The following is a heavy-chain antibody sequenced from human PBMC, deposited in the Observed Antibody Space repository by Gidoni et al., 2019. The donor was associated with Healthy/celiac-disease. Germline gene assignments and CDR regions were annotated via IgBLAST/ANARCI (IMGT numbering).Heavy chain of an antibody. J-gene: IGHJ4*02. CDR2: ISGSGGST. CDR3: AKGRESPTPGIAAAGTPDY. CDR1: GFTFSSYP. V-gene: IGHV3-23*01. Sequence: EVQLLESGGGLVQPGGSLRPSCADSGFTFSSYPMSWVGQAPGKGLEWVSAISGSGGSTYYADSVKGRFTISRDNSKNTLYLQMNSLRAEDTAVYYCAKGRESPTPGIAAAGTPDYWGQGTLVTVSS. D-gene: IGHD6-13*01.